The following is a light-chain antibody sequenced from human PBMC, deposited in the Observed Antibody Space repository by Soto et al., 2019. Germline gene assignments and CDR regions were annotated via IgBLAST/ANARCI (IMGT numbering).Light chain of an antibody. V-gene: IGKV1-39*01. Sequence: DMQMTQSPSSLSASVGDRVTVTCRTSQSISVYLNWYQQKPGKAPKLLIFAASTLNSGVPSRFSGSGSGTEFTLTISSLQPEDFATYYCQQSYAAWTFGQGTKVEIK. J-gene: IGKJ1*01. CDR1: QSISVY. CDR2: AAS. CDR3: QQSYAAWT.